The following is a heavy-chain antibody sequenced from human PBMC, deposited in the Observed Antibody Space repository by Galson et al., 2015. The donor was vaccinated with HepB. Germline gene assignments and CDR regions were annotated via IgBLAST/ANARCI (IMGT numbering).Heavy chain of an antibody. CDR3: ARGGAVAGTPTSYYYYGMAV. CDR2: INHSGST. V-gene: IGHV4-34*01. CDR1: GGSFSGYY. J-gene: IGHJ6*02. D-gene: IGHD6-19*01. Sequence: SETLSLTCAVYGGSFSGYYWSWIRQPPGKGLEWIGEINHSGSTNYNPSLKSRVTISADTYKNQFSLKLSSVTAADTAVYYCARGGAVAGTPTSYYYYGMAVWGQGTTVTVSS.